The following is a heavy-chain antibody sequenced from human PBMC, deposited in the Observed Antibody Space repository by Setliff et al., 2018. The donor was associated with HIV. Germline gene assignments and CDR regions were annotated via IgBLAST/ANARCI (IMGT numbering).Heavy chain of an antibody. D-gene: IGHD2-15*01. CDR3: AREIRAATIYYYYYMDV. Sequence: SETLSLTCAVSGYSISSGYYWGWVRQPPEKGLEWIGSFYHSGSTYYNPSLKSRVTISVDTSKNQFSLKLSSVTAADTAVYYCAREIRAATIYYYYYMDVWGKGTTVTVSS. J-gene: IGHJ6*03. V-gene: IGHV4-38-2*02. CDR1: GYSISSGYY. CDR2: FYHSGST.